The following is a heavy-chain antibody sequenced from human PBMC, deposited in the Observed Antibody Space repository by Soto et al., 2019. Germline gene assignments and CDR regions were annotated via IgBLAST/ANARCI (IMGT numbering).Heavy chain of an antibody. D-gene: IGHD3-16*02. V-gene: IGHV3-23*04. CDR3: AKDPDRYDYVWGTYRHIDH. CDR2: ISSSGGRP. Sequence: EVQLVESGGGLVKPGGSLRLSCAASGFTFSSYSMNWVRQAPGKGLEWVSSISSSGGRPYYADSVKGRFTILRDNSKNTLYLQMNSLRVEDTAVYYCAKDPDRYDYVWGTYRHIDHWGQGTLVTVSS. J-gene: IGHJ4*02. CDR1: GFTFSSYS.